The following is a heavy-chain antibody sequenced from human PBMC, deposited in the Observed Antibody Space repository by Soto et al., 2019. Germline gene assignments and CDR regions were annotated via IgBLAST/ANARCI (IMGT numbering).Heavy chain of an antibody. CDR2: IYYSGST. CDR3: ARVRGGYYGSGSYYPPDH. J-gene: IGHJ4*02. V-gene: IGHV4-59*01. D-gene: IGHD3-10*01. Sequence: PSETLSLTCTVSDDSISSYFWNRIRQPPGKGLEWIGYIYYSGSTNYNPSLKSRVTISIDTSKNQFSLKLSSVTAADTAVYFCARVRGGYYGSGSYYPPDHWGQGTLVTVSS. CDR1: DDSISSYF.